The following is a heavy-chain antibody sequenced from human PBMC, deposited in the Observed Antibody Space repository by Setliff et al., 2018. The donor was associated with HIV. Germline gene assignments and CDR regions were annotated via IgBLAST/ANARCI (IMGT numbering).Heavy chain of an antibody. V-gene: IGHV3-33*06. Sequence: GGSLRLSCAASGFTFNDYAMHWVRQAPGKGLEWVAVIWHDGSNQYYADSVKGRFTISRDNSRNTQYLQMNSLSVEDTAVYYCVKNLYIEMWGEIFDSWGRGTLVTVSS. D-gene: IGHD3-16*01. CDR2: IWHDGSNQ. CDR3: VKNLYIEMWGEIFDS. J-gene: IGHJ4*02. CDR1: GFTFNDYA.